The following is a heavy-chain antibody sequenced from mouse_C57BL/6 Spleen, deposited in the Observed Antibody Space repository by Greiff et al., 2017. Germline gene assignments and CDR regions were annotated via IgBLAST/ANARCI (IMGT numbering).Heavy chain of an antibody. CDR2: INPSSGYT. V-gene: IGHV1-7*01. CDR3: ARYGIYDYEGGYAMDY. D-gene: IGHD2-4*01. CDR1: GYTFTSYW. Sequence: VQGVESGAELAKPGASVKLSCKASGYTFTSYWMHWVKQRPGQGLEWIGYINPSSGYTKYNQKFKDKATLTADKSSSTAYMQLSSLTYEDSAVYYCARYGIYDYEGGYAMDYWGQGTSVTVSS. J-gene: IGHJ4*01.